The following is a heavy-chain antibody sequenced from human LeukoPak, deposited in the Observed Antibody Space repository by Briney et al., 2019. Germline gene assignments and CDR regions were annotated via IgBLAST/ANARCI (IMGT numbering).Heavy chain of an antibody. CDR3: ASSIATRISGDRRDDAFDI. CDR2: ISYDGSNK. D-gene: IGHD6-6*01. CDR1: GFTFSSYA. V-gene: IGHV3-30-3*01. J-gene: IGHJ3*02. Sequence: QPGGSLRLSCAASGFTFSSYAMHWVRQAPGKGLEWVAVISYDGSNKYYADSVKGRFTISRDNSKNMLYLQMNSLRAEDTAVYYCASSIATRISGDRRDDAFDIWGQGTMVTVSS.